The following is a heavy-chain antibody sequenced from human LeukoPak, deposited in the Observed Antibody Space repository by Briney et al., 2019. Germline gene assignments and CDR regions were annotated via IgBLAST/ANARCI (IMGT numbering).Heavy chain of an antibody. CDR3: AKDGVYYYGSGSYPPDY. J-gene: IGHJ4*02. CDR1: GFTFSSYG. D-gene: IGHD3-10*01. V-gene: IGHV3-30*02. Sequence: GGSLRLSCAASGFTFSSYGMHWVRQAPGKGLEWVAFIRYDGSNKYYADSVKGRFTISRDNSKNTLYLQMNSLRAEDTAVYYCAKDGVYYYGSGSYPPDYWGQGTLVTVSS. CDR2: IRYDGSNK.